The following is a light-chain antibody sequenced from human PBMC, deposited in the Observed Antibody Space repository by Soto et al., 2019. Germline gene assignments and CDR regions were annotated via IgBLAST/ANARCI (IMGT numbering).Light chain of an antibody. Sequence: EIVLTQSPGTLSLSPGERATLSCRASQSVSSSYFAWYQQKPGPAPRLLIYGASSRATGIPDRFSGSGSGTDFTLTISRLEPEDFAVYYCQQYGSSPGTFVQGTKVEIK. CDR2: GAS. CDR1: QSVSSSY. V-gene: IGKV3-20*01. CDR3: QQYGSSPGT. J-gene: IGKJ1*01.